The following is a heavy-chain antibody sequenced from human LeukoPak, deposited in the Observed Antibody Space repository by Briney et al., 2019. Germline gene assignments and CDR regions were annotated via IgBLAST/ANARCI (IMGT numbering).Heavy chain of an antibody. CDR1: GFTLSSYS. J-gene: IGHJ4*02. Sequence: GGSLRLSCAASGFTLSSYSMNWVRQAPGKGLEWVSSISSSSSYIYYADSVKGRFTISRDNAKNSLYLQMNSLRAEDTAVYYCARAYCSGGSCDYYFDYWGQGTLVTVSS. D-gene: IGHD2-15*01. V-gene: IGHV3-21*01. CDR2: ISSSSSYI. CDR3: ARAYCSGGSCDYYFDY.